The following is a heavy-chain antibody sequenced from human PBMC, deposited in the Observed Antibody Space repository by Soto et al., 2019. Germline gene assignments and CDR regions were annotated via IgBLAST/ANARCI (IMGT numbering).Heavy chain of an antibody. CDR3: AREGKWSKGDSSGWVDYYYGMDV. V-gene: IGHV3-30-3*01. J-gene: IGHJ6*02. Sequence: GGSLRLSCAASGFTFSSYAMHWVRQAPGKGLEWVAVISYDGSNKYYADSVKGRFTISRDNSKNTLYLQMNSLRAEDTAVYYCAREGKWSKGDSSGWVDYYYGMDVWGQGTTVTVSS. CDR1: GFTFSSYA. D-gene: IGHD6-19*01. CDR2: ISYDGSNK.